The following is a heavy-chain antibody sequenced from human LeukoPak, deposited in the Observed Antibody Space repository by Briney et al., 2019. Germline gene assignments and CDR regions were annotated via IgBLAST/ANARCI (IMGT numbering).Heavy chain of an antibody. D-gene: IGHD1-26*01. CDR3: TKDYPSAVGASPFEC. J-gene: IGHJ4*02. V-gene: IGHV3-30*02. CDR2: IGYDGSNNYGGRSK. CDR1: GFTFSGSG. Sequence: PGGSLRLSCAASGFTFSGSGMHWVRQAPGKGLEWVTFIGYDGSNNYGGRSKYYADSVKGRFTISRDNSKNTLYLQMNSLRPEDTALYYCTKDYPSAVGASPFECWGLGTLVTVS.